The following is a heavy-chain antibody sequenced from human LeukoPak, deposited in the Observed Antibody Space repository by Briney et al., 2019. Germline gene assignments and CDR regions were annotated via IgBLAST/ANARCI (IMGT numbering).Heavy chain of an antibody. CDR3: ARDNSVRDEAWWFNP. Sequence: ASVKVSCKAFGYTFTSNYMHWVRQAPGQGPEWMGVISPSGGSTTYAQKFQGRVTLTRDMSTSADYLELSSLRSVDMAVYYCARDNSVRDEAWWFNPWGQGTLVTVSS. CDR1: GYTFTSNY. V-gene: IGHV1-46*01. CDR2: ISPSGGST. J-gene: IGHJ5*02. D-gene: IGHD5-24*01.